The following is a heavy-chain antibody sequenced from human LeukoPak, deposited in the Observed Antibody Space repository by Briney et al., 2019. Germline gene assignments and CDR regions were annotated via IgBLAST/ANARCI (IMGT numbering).Heavy chain of an antibody. CDR1: GYTFTGYY. CDR3: ARGRYDSSGYYYFDY. V-gene: IGHV1-2*04. CDR2: INPTSGAT. Sequence: GASVKVSCKASGYTFTGYYMHWVRQAPGQGLEWMGWINPTSGATKYAQKFQGWVTMTRDTSISTAYMELSRLRSDDTAVYYCARGRYDSSGYYYFDYWGQGTLVTVSS. D-gene: IGHD3-22*01. J-gene: IGHJ4*02.